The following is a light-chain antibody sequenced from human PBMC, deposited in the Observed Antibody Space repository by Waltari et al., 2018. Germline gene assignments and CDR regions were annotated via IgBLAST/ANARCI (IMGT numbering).Light chain of an antibody. CDR3: QQYGASPT. J-gene: IGKJ4*01. V-gene: IGKV3-20*01. CDR1: QNVHHNS. Sequence: EIVLTQSPGTLSLSPGDGASLSFRASQNVHHNSLAWYQQRPGQAPRLLIYGASSRATGIPDRFSGSGSGTDFTLSISRLEPEDFAVYYCQQYGASPTFGGGTKVEMK. CDR2: GAS.